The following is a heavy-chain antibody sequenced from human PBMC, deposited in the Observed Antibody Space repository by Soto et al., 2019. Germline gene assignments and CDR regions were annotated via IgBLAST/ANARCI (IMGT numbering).Heavy chain of an antibody. CDR1: GFSLSTSGVG. CDR3: TQRRSSGLSGMDV. CDR2: AYSNDDK. J-gene: IGHJ6*02. D-gene: IGHD3-10*01. V-gene: IGHV2-5*01. Sequence: QITLKESGPTLVKPTQTLTLTCAFPGFSLSTSGVGVGWFRQPPGKALEWLALAYSNDDKRFSPSLKTGLTIFNDTATNPLVLTMINIEPVDTATYYCTQRRSSGLSGMDVWGQGTTVTASS.